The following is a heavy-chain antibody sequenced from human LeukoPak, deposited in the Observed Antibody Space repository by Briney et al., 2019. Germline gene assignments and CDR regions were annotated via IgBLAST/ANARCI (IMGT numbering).Heavy chain of an antibody. J-gene: IGHJ4*02. Sequence: SETLSLTCTVSGGSISSYYWSWIRQPAGKGPEWIGRIYTSGSTNYNPSLKSRVTMSVDTSKNQFSLKLSSVTAADTAVYYCAREAGSYDFWSGYYKFDYWGQGTLVTVSS. CDR3: AREAGSYDFWSGYYKFDY. CDR1: GGSISSYY. V-gene: IGHV4-4*07. D-gene: IGHD3-3*01. CDR2: IYTSGST.